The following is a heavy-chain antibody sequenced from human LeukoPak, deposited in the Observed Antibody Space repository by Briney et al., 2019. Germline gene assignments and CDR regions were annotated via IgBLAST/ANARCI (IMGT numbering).Heavy chain of an antibody. CDR3: ASCDYYDSSGYCCFDY. V-gene: IGHV1-69*05. CDR1: GGTFSSYA. CDR2: IIPIFGTA. J-gene: IGHJ4*02. Sequence: SVKVSCKASGGTFSSYAISWVRRAPGQGLEWMGGIIPIFGTANYAQKFQGRVTITTDESTSTAYMELSSLRSEDTAVYYCASCDYYDSSGYCCFDYWGQGTLVTVSS. D-gene: IGHD3-22*01.